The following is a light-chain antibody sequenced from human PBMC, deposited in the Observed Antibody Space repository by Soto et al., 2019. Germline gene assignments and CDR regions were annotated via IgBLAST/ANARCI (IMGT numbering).Light chain of an antibody. J-gene: IGKJ5*01. CDR2: AAS. V-gene: IGKV3D-15*01. Sequence: EIVMTQSPATVSVSPGERSTLSCMASQSVSSSLAWYQQKPGQAPRLLIYAASTRATGIPASFSGSGSGTEFTLTISSLQPQDFAIYYCQQYNNWPPITFGQGTRLEIK. CDR1: QSVSSS. CDR3: QQYNNWPPIT.